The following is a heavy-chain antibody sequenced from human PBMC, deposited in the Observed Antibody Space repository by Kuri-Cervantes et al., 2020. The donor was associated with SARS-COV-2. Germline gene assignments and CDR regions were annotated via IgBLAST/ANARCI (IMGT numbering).Heavy chain of an antibody. CDR1: GFTFSSYG. J-gene: IGHJ4*02. CDR3: ATDRVRVVTYNFDY. Sequence: GGSLRLSCAASGFTFSSYGMHWVRQAPGKGLEWVAVIGYDGSNKYYGNSVKGRFTISRDNSKNTLYLQMNSLRAEDTAVYYCATDRVRVVTYNFDYWGQGTLVTVSS. D-gene: IGHD3-10*01. V-gene: IGHV3-30*03. CDR2: IGYDGSNK.